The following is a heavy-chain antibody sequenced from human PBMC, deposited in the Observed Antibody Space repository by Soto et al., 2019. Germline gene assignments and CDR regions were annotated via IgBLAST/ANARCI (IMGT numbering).Heavy chain of an antibody. J-gene: IGHJ4*02. V-gene: IGHV2-5*01. CDR2: IYWNDDK. CDR3: AHTTLVVVITRPYYFDY. CDR1: GFSLSTSGVG. D-gene: IGHD3-22*01. Sequence: SGPTLVNPTQTLTLTCTFSGFSLSTSGVGVGWIRQPPGKALEWLALIYWNDDKRYSPSLKSRLTITKDTSKNQVVLTMTNMDPVDTATYYCAHTTLVVVITRPYYFDYWGQGXLVTVYS.